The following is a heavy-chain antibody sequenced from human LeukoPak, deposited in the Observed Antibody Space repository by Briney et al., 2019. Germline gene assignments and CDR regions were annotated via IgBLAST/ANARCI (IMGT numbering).Heavy chain of an antibody. J-gene: IGHJ4*02. CDR3: ARSDTSRYGVFDY. Sequence: SETLSLTCTVSDASISDYYWTWIRQSPGKGLEWIGYSGSTKYNPALKSRVTISEDTFKNQVSLRLSSVSAADTAVYYCARSDTSRYGVFDYWGQGTLVTVSS. D-gene: IGHD3-9*01. CDR1: DASISDYY. CDR2: SGST. V-gene: IGHV4-59*01.